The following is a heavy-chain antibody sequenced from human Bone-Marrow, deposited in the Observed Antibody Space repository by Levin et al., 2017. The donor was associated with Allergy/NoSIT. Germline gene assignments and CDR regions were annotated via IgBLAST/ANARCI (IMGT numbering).Heavy chain of an antibody. CDR1: GGSVSSGSYY. Sequence: PSETLSLTCTVSGGSVSSGSYYWSWIRQPPGTGLEWIGYVYYSGSTKYNPPLKSRVTISIDTSKNQFSLKLNSVTAADTAVYYCARDHNYLKGIDIWGQGTMVAVSS. D-gene: IGHD4-11*01. CDR3: ARDHNYLKGIDI. J-gene: IGHJ3*02. V-gene: IGHV4-61*01. CDR2: VYYSGST.